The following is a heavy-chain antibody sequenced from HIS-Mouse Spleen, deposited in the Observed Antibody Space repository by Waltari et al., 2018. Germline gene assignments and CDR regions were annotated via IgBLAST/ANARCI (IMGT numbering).Heavy chain of an antibody. CDR1: GGLITSLIYY. V-gene: IGHV4-39*07. CDR2: IYYSGGT. J-gene: IGHJ2*01. CDR3: AREIPYSSSWYDWYFDL. Sequence: QLQLQESGPGLVKPSETLSLTRQVSGGLITSLIYYRGWIRQPPGKGLEWIGSIYYSGGTYYNPSLKSRVTISVDTSKNQFSLKLSSVTAADTAVYYCAREIPYSSSWYDWYFDLWGRGTLVTVSS. D-gene: IGHD6-13*01.